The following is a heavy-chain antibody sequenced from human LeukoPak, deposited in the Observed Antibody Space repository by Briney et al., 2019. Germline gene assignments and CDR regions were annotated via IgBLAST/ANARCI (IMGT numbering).Heavy chain of an antibody. Sequence: SSETLSLTCTVSGGSISSYYWSWIRQPPGKGLEWIGYIYYSGSTNYNPSLKSRVTISVDTSKNQFSLKLSSVTAADTAVYYCARQSPDLITMIGYFDYWGQGTLVTVSS. CDR3: ARQSPDLITMIGYFDY. V-gene: IGHV4-59*08. CDR1: GGSISSYY. J-gene: IGHJ4*02. CDR2: IYYSGST. D-gene: IGHD3-22*01.